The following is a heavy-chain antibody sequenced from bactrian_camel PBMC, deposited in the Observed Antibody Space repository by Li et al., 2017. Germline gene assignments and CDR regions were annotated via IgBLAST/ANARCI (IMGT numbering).Heavy chain of an antibody. CDR1: GFTFSTYFW. CDR2: ITSVGDNT. V-gene: IGHV3S1*01. CDR3: AADPFGGMSLSPGDN. D-gene: IGHD2*01. J-gene: IGHJ4*01. Sequence: HVQLVESGGGLVQPGGSLGLSCAASGFTFSTYFWMYWVRQAPGKGLEWVSSITSVGDNTDYSDSVKGRFTISRDNAKNALYLQMSSLKPEDTAMYYCAADPFGGMSLSPGDNWGQGTQVTVS.